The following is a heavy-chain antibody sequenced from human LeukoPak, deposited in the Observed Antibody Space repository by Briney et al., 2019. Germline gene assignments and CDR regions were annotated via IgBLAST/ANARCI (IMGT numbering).Heavy chain of an antibody. CDR3: ARALLRDSSSDY. J-gene: IGHJ4*02. CDR2: INPSGGST. CDR1: GYTFTSYY. V-gene: IGHV1-46*01. D-gene: IGHD6-6*01. Sequence: ASVKVSCKASGYTFTSYYMHWVRQAPGQGLEWMGIINPSGGSTSYAQKLQGRVTMTTDTSTSTAYMELRSLRSDDTAVYYCARALLRDSSSDYWGQGTLVTVSS.